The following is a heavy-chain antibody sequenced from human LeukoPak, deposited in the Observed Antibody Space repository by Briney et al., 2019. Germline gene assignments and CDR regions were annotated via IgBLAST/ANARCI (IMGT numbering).Heavy chain of an antibody. D-gene: IGHD6-19*01. CDR1: GFTFSSYG. CDR3: ARVRVEQWLVELDY. CDR2: IWYDGSNK. J-gene: IGHJ4*02. V-gene: IGHV3-33*01. Sequence: GGSLRLSCAASGFTFSSYGMHWVRQAPGKGLEWVAVIWYDGSNKYYADSVKGRFTISRDNSKNTLYLQMNSLRAEDTAVYYCARVRVEQWLVELDYWGQGTLVTVSS.